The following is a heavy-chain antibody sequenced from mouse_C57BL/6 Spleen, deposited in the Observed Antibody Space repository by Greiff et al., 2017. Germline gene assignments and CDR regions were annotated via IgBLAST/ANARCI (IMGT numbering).Heavy chain of an antibody. CDR1: GYTFTSYW. CDR3: ARDYSNYVWYFDV. V-gene: IGHV1-72*01. CDR2: IDPKSGGT. Sequence: VQLQQPGAELVKPGASVKLSCKASGYTFTSYWMHWVKQRPGRGLAWIGRIDPKSGGTKYNEKFKSKATLTVDKPSSTAYMQLSSLTSEDSAVYYCARDYSNYVWYFDVWGTGTTVTVSS. D-gene: IGHD2-5*01. J-gene: IGHJ1*03.